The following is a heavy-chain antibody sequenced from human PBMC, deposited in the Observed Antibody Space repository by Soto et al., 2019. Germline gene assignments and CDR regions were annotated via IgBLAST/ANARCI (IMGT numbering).Heavy chain of an antibody. J-gene: IGHJ6*01. V-gene: IGHV3-33*01. D-gene: IGHD2-8*02. CDR1: GFTFSSYG. CDR2: IWYDGSNK. Sequence: QVQLVESGGGVVQPGRSLRLSCAASGFTFSSYGMHWVRQAPGKGLEWVAVIWYDGSNKYYADSVKGRFTISRDNSKNAMYRQMNSMRAEDTAVYYCARERNGGVRTFSYYGIDDWGQGTTVTVSS. CDR3: ARERNGGVRTFSYYGIDD.